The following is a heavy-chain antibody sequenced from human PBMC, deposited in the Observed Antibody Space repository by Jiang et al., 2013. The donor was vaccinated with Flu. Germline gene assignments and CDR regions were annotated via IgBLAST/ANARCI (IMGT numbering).Heavy chain of an antibody. CDR2: IYYSGST. J-gene: IGHJ6*04. Sequence: SGPGLVKPSETLSLTCTVSGGSISSYYWSWIRQPPGKGLEWIGYIYYSGSTNYNPSLKSRVTISVDTSKNQFSLKLSSVTAADTAVYYCARGIYYYYGMDVWGKGTTVTVSS. CDR1: GGSISSYY. V-gene: IGHV4-59*01. D-gene: IGHD2-15*01. CDR3: ARGIYYYYGMDV.